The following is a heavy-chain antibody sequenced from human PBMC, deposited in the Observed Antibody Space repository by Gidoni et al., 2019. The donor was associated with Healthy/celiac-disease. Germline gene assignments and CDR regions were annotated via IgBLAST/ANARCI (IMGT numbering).Heavy chain of an antibody. CDR3: ARDLLGGTRAFDI. CDR1: GGSLSSGSYY. D-gene: IGHD1-26*01. V-gene: IGHV4-61*02. CDR2: IYTSGST. J-gene: IGHJ3*02. Sequence: QVQLPESGPGLVEPSQTLSLPCPVSGGSLSSGSYYWSWIRQPAGKGLEWIGRIYTSGSTNYNPSLKSRVTISVDTSKNQFSLKLSSVTAADTAVYYCARDLLGGTRAFDIWGQGTMVTVSS.